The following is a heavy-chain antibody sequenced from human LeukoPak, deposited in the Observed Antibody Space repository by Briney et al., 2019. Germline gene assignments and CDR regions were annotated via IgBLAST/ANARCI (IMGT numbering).Heavy chain of an antibody. J-gene: IGHJ4*02. CDR1: GFTFSSYA. CDR2: IPYDGSNK. Sequence: GRTLSLSCAASGFTFSSYAKHWVRQAPAEGLEGGAVIPYDGSNKYYADSVKGRFTISRDNSKNTLYLQMNSLGAEDTAVYYCASPIGAGIAVAGLDYWGQGTLVTVSS. V-gene: IGHV3-30*04. D-gene: IGHD6-19*01. CDR3: ASPIGAGIAVAGLDY.